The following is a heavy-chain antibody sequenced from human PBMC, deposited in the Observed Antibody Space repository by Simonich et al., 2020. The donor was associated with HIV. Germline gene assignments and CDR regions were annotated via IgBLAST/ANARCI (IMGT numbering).Heavy chain of an antibody. Sequence: EVQLVQSGAEVKKPGESLQISCKGSGYSFTSYWIVWVRQMHGKGLEWKGIIYPGDSDTKYSPSFQGQVTNSADKYISTACLQWSSLKASDTAMYYCAKSNGNWFDPWGRGTLVTVSS. D-gene: IGHD7-27*01. CDR1: GYSFTSYW. V-gene: IGHV5-51*01. CDR3: AKSNGNWFDP. J-gene: IGHJ5*02. CDR2: IYPGDSDT.